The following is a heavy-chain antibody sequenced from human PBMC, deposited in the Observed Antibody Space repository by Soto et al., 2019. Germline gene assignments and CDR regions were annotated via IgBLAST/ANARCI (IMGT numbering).Heavy chain of an antibody. CDR1: GCTFSSYA. CDR3: ARDSLAVRGPSYYYGMDV. V-gene: IGHV1-69*13. J-gene: IGHJ6*02. Sequence: SVKVSCKASGCTFSSYAISWVRQAPGQGLEWMGGIIPIFGTANYAQKFQGRVTITADESTSTAYMELSSLRSEDTAVYYCARDSLAVRGPSYYYGMDVWGQGTTVTVSS. CDR2: IIPIFGTA. D-gene: IGHD3-10*01.